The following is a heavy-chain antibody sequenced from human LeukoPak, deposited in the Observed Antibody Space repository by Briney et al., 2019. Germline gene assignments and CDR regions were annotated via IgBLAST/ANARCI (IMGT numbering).Heavy chain of an antibody. Sequence: SETLSLTCAVYGGSSSGYYWSWIRQPPGKGLEWIGEINHSGSTNYNPSLKSRVTISVDTSKNQFSLKLSSVTAADTAVYYCARGVYSYYYYGMDVWGQGTTVTVSS. J-gene: IGHJ6*02. D-gene: IGHD4-11*01. CDR3: ARGVYSYYYYGMDV. CDR2: INHSGST. CDR1: GGSSSGYY. V-gene: IGHV4-34*01.